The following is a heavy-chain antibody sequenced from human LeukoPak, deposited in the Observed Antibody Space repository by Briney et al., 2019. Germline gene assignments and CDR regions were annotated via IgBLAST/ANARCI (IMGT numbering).Heavy chain of an antibody. Sequence: PGGSLRLSCAASGFTFSSYAMSWVRQAPGKGLEWVSAISGSGGSTYYADSVKGRFTISRDNSKNTLYLQMNSLRAEDTAVYYCAKDPLTIPYYDSTFGVYWGQGTLVTVSS. V-gene: IGHV3-23*01. CDR3: AKDPLTIPYYDSTFGVY. D-gene: IGHD3-22*01. CDR1: GFTFSSYA. CDR2: ISGSGGST. J-gene: IGHJ4*02.